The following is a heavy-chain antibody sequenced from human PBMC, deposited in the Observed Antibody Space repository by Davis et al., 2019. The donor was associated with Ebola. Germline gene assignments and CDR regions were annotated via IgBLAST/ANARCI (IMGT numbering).Heavy chain of an antibody. D-gene: IGHD3-10*01. J-gene: IGHJ6*03. CDR3: AKDLRSLFDYYGGYMDV. V-gene: IGHV3-48*02. CDR2: ISSSSSTI. CDR1: GFTFSSYS. Sequence: GESLKTSCAASGFTFSSYSMNWVRQAPGKGLEWVSYISSSSSTIYYADSVKGRFTISRDNAKNSLYLQMNSLRDEDTAVYYSAKDLRSLFDYYGGYMDVWGKGTTVTVSS.